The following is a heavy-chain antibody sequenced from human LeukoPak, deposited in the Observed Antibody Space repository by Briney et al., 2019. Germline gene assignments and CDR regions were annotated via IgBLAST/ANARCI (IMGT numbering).Heavy chain of an antibody. J-gene: IGHJ6*02. Sequence: GGSLRLSCAASGFTFSNYAMSWVRQAPGKGLEWVSTISVSGGTTDYADSVKGRFTISRDNSKDSLYLQMNSLRAEDTALYYCAKGDSSGLRAYYYYGIDVWGQGTTVTVSS. D-gene: IGHD6-19*01. CDR3: AKGDSSGLRAYYYYGIDV. CDR1: GFTFSNYA. CDR2: ISVSGGTT. V-gene: IGHV3-23*01.